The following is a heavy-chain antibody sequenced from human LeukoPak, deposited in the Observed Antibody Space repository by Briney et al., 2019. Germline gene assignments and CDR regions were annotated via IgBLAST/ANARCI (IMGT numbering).Heavy chain of an antibody. CDR3: AKEYRSSTSCSVFDP. Sequence: GGSLRLSCAASGFTFSSYGMHWVRQAPGKGLEWVAVIWYDGSNKYYADSVKGRFTISRDNSKNTLYLQMNSLRAEDTAVYYCAKEYRSSTSCSVFDPWGQGTLVTVSS. D-gene: IGHD2-2*01. V-gene: IGHV3-33*06. J-gene: IGHJ5*02. CDR1: GFTFSSYG. CDR2: IWYDGSNK.